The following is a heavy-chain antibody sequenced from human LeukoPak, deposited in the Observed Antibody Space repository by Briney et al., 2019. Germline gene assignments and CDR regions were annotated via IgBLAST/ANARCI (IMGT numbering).Heavy chain of an antibody. CDR1: GGSISSYY. V-gene: IGHV4-4*07. CDR2: IYTSGST. J-gene: IGHJ3*02. CDR3: AGDTTLWFGGPSAFDI. Sequence: SETLSLTCTVSGGSISSYYWSWIRQPAGKGLEWIGRIYTSGSTNYNPSLKSRVTMSVDTSKNQFSLKLSSVTAADTAVYYCAGDTTLWFGGPSAFDIWGQGTMVTVSS. D-gene: IGHD3-10*01.